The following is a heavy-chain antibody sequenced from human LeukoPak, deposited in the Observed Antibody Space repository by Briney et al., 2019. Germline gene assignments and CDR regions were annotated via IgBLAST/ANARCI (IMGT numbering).Heavy chain of an antibody. CDR2: ISYDGSNK. J-gene: IGHJ4*02. V-gene: IGHV3-30-3*01. Sequence: PGRSLRLSCAASGFTFSSYAMHWVRQAPGKGLEWVAVISYDGSNKYYADSVKGRFTISRDNSKNTLYLQMNSLRAEDTAVYYCAREEGGQLYYFDYWGQGTLVTVSS. D-gene: IGHD2-2*01. CDR3: AREEGGQLYYFDY. CDR1: GFTFSSYA.